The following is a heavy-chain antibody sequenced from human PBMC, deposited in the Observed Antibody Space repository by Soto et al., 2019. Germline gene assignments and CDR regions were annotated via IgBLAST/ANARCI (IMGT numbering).Heavy chain of an antibody. CDR2: INHIGST. CDR1: GGSFSGYY. D-gene: IGHD6-19*01. Sequence: TSETLSLTCAVYGGSFSGYYWSWIRQPPGKGLEWIGEINHIGSTNYNPSLKSRVTISVYTSKNQFSLKLSSVTAADTAVYYCARDRGSGWYRKDYWGQGTLVTVSS. CDR3: ARDRGSGWYRKDY. J-gene: IGHJ4*02. V-gene: IGHV4-34*01.